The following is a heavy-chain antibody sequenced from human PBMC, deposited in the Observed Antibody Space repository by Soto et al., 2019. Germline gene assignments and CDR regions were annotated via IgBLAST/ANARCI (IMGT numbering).Heavy chain of an antibody. CDR1: GYTVTSYG. CDR3: ARVLRFLEWLLSDYYYYGMDV. J-gene: IGHJ6*02. V-gene: IGHV1-18*01. CDR2: ISAYNGNT. Sequence: GASVKVSCKASGYTVTSYGISCVRQAPGQVLEWMGWISAYNGNTNYAQKLQGRVTMTTDTSTSTAYMELRSLRSDDTAVYYCARVLRFLEWLLSDYYYYGMDVWGQGTTVTVSS. D-gene: IGHD3-3*01.